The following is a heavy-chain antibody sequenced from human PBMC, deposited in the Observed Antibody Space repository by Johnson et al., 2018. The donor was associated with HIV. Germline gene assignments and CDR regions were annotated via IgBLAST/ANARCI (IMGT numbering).Heavy chain of an antibody. J-gene: IGHJ3*02. CDR1: GFTFSSYA. Sequence: QVQLVESGGGLVQPGGSLRLSCAASGFTFSSYAMHWVRQDPGKGLEWVAVISYDGSDKYYADSVKGRFTISRDNSKNTLYLQMHSLRIEDTAVYYCARDMSDSAWGDAFDIWGQGTMVTVSS. V-gene: IGHV3-30*14. CDR3: ARDMSDSAWGDAFDI. CDR2: ISYDGSDK. D-gene: IGHD3-16*01.